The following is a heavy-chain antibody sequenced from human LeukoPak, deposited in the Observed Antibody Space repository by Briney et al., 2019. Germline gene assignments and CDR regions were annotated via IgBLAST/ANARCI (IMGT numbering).Heavy chain of an antibody. Sequence: GESLKISCEASGYTFTRYWIGWVRQMPGKGPEWMGIIHPGDSDTRYSPSFRGQIIISVDKSINTAYLQWSSLKASDTALYYCARLPRMATIGNYFDYWGQGTLVTVSS. V-gene: IGHV5-51*01. CDR3: ARLPRMATIGNYFDY. CDR1: GYTFTRYW. J-gene: IGHJ4*02. CDR2: IHPGDSDT. D-gene: IGHD5-24*01.